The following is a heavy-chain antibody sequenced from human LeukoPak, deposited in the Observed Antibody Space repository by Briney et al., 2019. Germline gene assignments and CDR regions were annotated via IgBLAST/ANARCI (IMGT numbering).Heavy chain of an antibody. CDR2: ISSSSSTI. CDR1: GFTFSSYA. CDR3: AREGRADYGDYVWDAFDI. D-gene: IGHD4-17*01. Sequence: GGSLRLSWAASGFTFSSYAMSWVRQAPGKGLEWVSYISSSSSTIYYAYSVKGRFTISRDNAKNSLYLQMNSLRAEDTAVYYCAREGRADYGDYVWDAFDIWGQGTMVTVSS. V-gene: IGHV3-48*04. J-gene: IGHJ3*02.